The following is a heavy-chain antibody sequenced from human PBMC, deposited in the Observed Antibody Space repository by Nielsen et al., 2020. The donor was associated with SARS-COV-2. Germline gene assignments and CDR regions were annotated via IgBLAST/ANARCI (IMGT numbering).Heavy chain of an antibody. Sequence: GESLKISCAASGFTFDDYAMHWVRQAPGKGLEWVSLISWDGGSTYYADSVKGRFTISRDNSKNSLYLQMNSLRAEDTALYYCARFGEDTSSFDYWGQGTLVTVSS. CDR1: GFTFDDYA. CDR3: ARFGEDTSSFDY. V-gene: IGHV3-43D*03. CDR2: ISWDGGST. J-gene: IGHJ4*02. D-gene: IGHD3-10*01.